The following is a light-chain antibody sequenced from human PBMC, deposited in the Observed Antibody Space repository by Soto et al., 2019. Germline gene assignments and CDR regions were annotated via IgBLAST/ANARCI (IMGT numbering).Light chain of an antibody. J-gene: IGLJ3*02. CDR3: CSYAGSTTFPWV. CDR2: EGN. Sequence: QSVLTQPASVSGSPGQSITISCTGTSSDVGSYNLVSWYQHHPGKAPKLMIYEGNKRPSGVSNRFSGSKSGNTASPTISGLQPEDEAHYFCCSYAGSTTFPWVFGGGTKLTVL. CDR1: SSDVGSYNL. V-gene: IGLV2-23*03.